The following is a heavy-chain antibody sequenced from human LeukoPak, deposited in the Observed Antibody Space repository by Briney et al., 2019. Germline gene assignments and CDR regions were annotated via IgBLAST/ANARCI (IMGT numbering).Heavy chain of an antibody. V-gene: IGHV3-53*01. CDR3: ARSYSSNWPFDY. J-gene: IGHJ4*02. CDR1: GFTVDSNH. CDR2: IYSGGGT. Sequence: PGGSLRLSCAASGFTVDSNHMSWVRQAPGQGLEWVSVIYSGGGTYFADSVRGRFTVSRDNSKNTVYLQMNSLRVEDTAVYYCARSYSSNWPFDYWGQGTLVTVSS. D-gene: IGHD6-19*01.